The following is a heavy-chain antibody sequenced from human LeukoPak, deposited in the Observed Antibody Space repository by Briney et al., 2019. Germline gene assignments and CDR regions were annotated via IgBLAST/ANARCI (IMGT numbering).Heavy chain of an antibody. V-gene: IGHV3-21*01. CDR2: ISSSSSYI. D-gene: IGHD3-16*02. CDR3: ARDRPYYDYVWGSYHTDY. Sequence: GGSLRLSCAASGFAFSTNSINWVRQAPGKGLEWISSISSSSSYIYYADSVKGRFTISRDNAKNSLYLQMNSLRAEDTAVYYCARDRPYYDYVWGSYHTDYWGQGTLVTVSS. CDR1: GFAFSTNS. J-gene: IGHJ4*02.